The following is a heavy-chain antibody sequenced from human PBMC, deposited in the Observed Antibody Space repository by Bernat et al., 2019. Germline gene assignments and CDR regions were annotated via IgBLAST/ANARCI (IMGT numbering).Heavy chain of an antibody. D-gene: IGHD4-23*01. CDR1: GLSLTDAW. CDR3: TTDNGGSAFDI. V-gene: IGHV3-15*01. J-gene: IGHJ3*02. CDR2: SKGRIDGGTT. Sequence: EVHLVESGGDLVKPGGSLRLSCAVSGLSLTDAWMSWVRQAPGKGLEWVGRSKGRIDGGTTDYAAPVKGRYTMSRDESKNTLYLEMNGVKREDTAVYYCTTDNGGSAFDIWGQGTRVTVSS.